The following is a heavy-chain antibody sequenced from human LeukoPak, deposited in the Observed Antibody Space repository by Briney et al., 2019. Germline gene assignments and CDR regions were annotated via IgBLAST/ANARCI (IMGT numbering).Heavy chain of an antibody. CDR2: INHSGST. V-gene: IGHV4-34*01. D-gene: IGHD6-19*01. Sequence: SETLSLTCAVYGESFSGYYWSWLRQPPGKGLEWIGEINHSGSTNYNPSLKSRVTISVDTSKNQFSLKLSSVTAADTAVYYCASSSIAVAGSDYWGQGTLVSVSS. CDR1: GESFSGYY. CDR3: ASSSIAVAGSDY. J-gene: IGHJ4*02.